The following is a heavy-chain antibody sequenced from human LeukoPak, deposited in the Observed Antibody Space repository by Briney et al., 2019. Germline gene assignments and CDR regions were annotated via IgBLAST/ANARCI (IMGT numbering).Heavy chain of an antibody. CDR1: GGSISTYY. J-gene: IGHJ4*02. Sequence: SETLSLTCTVSGGSISTYYWSWIRQPPGKGLELIGYIYYSGSTKYNPYLKSRVTISVDTSKNQFSLNLNSVTAADTAVYYCARGGAGVTTLGRGIDYWGQGTLVTVSS. V-gene: IGHV4-59*01. CDR3: ARGGAGVTTLGRGIDY. CDR2: IYYSGST. D-gene: IGHD4-23*01.